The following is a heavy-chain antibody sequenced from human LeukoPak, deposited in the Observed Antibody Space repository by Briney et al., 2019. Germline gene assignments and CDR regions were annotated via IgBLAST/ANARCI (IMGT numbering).Heavy chain of an antibody. CDR2: ISSSSYI. D-gene: IGHD3-22*01. Sequence: PGGSLRLSCAASGFTFSSYSMNWVRQAPGKGLEWVSSISSSSYIYYADSVKGRFTISRDNAKNSLYLQMNSLRAEDTAVYYCARVYDSSGYYQYYYYGMDVWGQGTTVTVSS. CDR1: GFTFSSYS. V-gene: IGHV3-21*01. J-gene: IGHJ6*02. CDR3: ARVYDSSGYYQYYYYGMDV.